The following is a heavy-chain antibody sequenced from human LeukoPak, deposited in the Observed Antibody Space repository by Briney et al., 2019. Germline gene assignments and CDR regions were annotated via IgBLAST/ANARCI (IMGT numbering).Heavy chain of an antibody. CDR3: AKDQLTHSYYFDY. Sequence: PGGSLRLSCAASGFVFDDYAMSWVRQAPGKGLEWVSAISNSGGGTYYADSVKGRFTISRDNSKNTLYLQMNSLRAEDTAVYYCAKDQLTHSYYFDYWGQGTLVTVSS. D-gene: IGHD2-2*01. CDR2: ISNSGGGT. V-gene: IGHV3-23*01. J-gene: IGHJ4*02. CDR1: GFVFDDYA.